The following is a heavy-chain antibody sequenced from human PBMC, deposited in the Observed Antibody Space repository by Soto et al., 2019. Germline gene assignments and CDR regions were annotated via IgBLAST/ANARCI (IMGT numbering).Heavy chain of an antibody. CDR1: GGTINSTGYY. CDR2: IYYSGST. D-gene: IGHD6-13*01. Sequence: SGTLSLASTASGGTINSTGYYWGWIRKPPGKGLEWIGSIYYSGSTYYNPSLKSRVTISVDTSKNQFSLKLSSVTAADTAVYYCAREQQLAHYYYYVMDVWGQGTTVTVTS. CDR3: AREQQLAHYYYYVMDV. J-gene: IGHJ6*02. V-gene: IGHV4-39*02.